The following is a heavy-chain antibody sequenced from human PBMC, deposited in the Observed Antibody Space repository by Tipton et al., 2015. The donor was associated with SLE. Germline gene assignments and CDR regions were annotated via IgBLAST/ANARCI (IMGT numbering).Heavy chain of an antibody. D-gene: IGHD3-3*01. CDR1: GGSISSYY. CDR2: IYYSGST. J-gene: IGHJ4*02. Sequence: TLSLTCTVSGGSISSYYWSWIRQPPGKGLEWIGYIYYSGSTNYNPSLKSRVTISVDMSKNQFSLKLSSVTAADTAVYYCARSPRGGGYYPYYLDYWGQGTLVTVSS. CDR3: ARSPRGGGYYPYYLDY. V-gene: IGHV4-59*01.